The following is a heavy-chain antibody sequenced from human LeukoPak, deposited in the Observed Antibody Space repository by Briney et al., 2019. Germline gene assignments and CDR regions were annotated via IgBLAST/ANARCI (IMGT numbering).Heavy chain of an antibody. V-gene: IGHV1-46*01. CDR3: ARRYVSEAYCGGDCYPFDY. Sequence: ASVKVSCKASGYTFTRYYMHWVRQAPGQGFEWIGIINPSGGSTSYAQKFQGRVTMTRDMSTSTVYMELSSLRSEDTAVYYCARRYVSEAYCGGDCYPFDYWGQGTLVTVSS. CDR2: INPSGGST. J-gene: IGHJ4*02. D-gene: IGHD2-21*02. CDR1: GYTFTRYY.